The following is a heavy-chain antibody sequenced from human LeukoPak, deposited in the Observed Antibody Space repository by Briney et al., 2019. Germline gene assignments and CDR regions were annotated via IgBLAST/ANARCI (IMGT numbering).Heavy chain of an antibody. D-gene: IGHD3-22*01. J-gene: IGHJ4*02. V-gene: IGHV4-39*02. CDR3: ARGQRITMTD. CDR2: IHYSGST. CDR1: GGSISSSSYY. Sequence: SETLSLTCTVSGGSISSSSYYWGWIRQPPGKGLEWIGSIHYSGSTYYNPSLKSRVTISVDTSKNHFSLKLSSVTAADTAVYYCARGQRITMTDWGQGTLVTVSS.